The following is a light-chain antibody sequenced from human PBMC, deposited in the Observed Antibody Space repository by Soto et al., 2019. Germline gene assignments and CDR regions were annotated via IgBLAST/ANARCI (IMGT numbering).Light chain of an antibody. CDR3: QTWGTGIQV. Sequence: QPVLTQSPSASASLGASVKLTCTLSSGHSNYAIAWHQQQPEKGPRYLMKLSSDGSHTKGDGIPDRFSGSSSGAERHLTISSLQSEDEADYYCQTWGTGIQVFGGGTKLTVL. J-gene: IGLJ2*01. CDR2: LSSDGSH. V-gene: IGLV4-69*01. CDR1: SGHSNYA.